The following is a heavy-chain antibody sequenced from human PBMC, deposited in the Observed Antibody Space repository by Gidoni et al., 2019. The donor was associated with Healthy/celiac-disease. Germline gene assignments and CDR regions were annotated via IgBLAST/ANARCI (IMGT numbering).Heavy chain of an antibody. Sequence: QVQLQESDPGLVKPSQTLSPTCTVSGGSFSSGDYYWSWIRQPPGKGLEWIGYIYYSGSTYYNPSLKSRVTISVDTSKNQFSLKLSSVTAADTAVYYCARDLRDGCFDYWGQGTLVTVSS. CDR3: ARDLRDGCFDY. CDR1: GGSFSSGDYY. J-gene: IGHJ4*02. D-gene: IGHD4-17*01. V-gene: IGHV4-30-4*01. CDR2: IYYSGST.